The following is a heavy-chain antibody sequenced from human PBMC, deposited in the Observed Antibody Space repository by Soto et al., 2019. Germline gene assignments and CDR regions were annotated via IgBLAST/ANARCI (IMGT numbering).Heavy chain of an antibody. CDR1: GGSISSSSYY. D-gene: IGHD3-3*01. V-gene: IGHV4-39*07. CDR2: IYYSGST. CDR3: ARARGDFWNGYSTNDY. J-gene: IGHJ4*02. Sequence: TSETLSLTCTVSGGSISSSSYYWGWIRQPPGKGLEWIGSIYYSGSTYYNPSLKSRVTISVDTSKNQFSLKLSSVTAADTAVYYCARARGDFWNGYSTNDYWGQGTLVTVSS.